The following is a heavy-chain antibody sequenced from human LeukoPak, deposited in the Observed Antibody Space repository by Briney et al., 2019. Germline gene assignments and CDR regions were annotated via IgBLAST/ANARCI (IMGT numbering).Heavy chain of an antibody. Sequence: GGSLRLSCADSGFTFSSYAISWVRQAPGKGLEWVSGINGSSVSTYYSDSVKGRFTISRDNSKNTLYLQMNSLRAEDTAVYYCAKGPYSNSYYFDSWGQGTLVTVSS. CDR2: INGSSVST. CDR1: GFTFSSYA. D-gene: IGHD6-6*01. CDR3: AKGPYSNSYYFDS. V-gene: IGHV3-23*01. J-gene: IGHJ4*02.